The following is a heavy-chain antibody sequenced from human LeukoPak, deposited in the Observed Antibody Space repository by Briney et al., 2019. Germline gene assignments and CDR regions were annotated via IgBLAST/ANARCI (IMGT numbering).Heavy chain of an antibody. CDR2: INRSGRT. V-gene: IGHV4-39*07. CDR3: ACTAYYDTPRVNGY. J-gene: IGHJ4*02. CDR1: GGSISSSGYY. Sequence: PSETLSLTCTVSGGSISSSGYYWGWIRQPPGEGLQWIGEINRSGRTNYNPSLASRVTISADTSNNQFSLKLTSVTAADTAVYYCACTAYYDTPRVNGYWGQGTLVTVSS. D-gene: IGHD3-16*01.